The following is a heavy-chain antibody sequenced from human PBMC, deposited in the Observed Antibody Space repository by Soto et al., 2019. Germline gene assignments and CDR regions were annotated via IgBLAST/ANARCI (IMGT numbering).Heavy chain of an antibody. CDR1: GGPIRGGVHS. J-gene: IGHJ2*01. V-gene: IGHV4-30-4*01. CDR2: IFDSGST. D-gene: IGHD2-2*01. Sequence: QEQLQESGPGLVTPSETLSLTCTVSGGPIRGGVHSWSWIRQPPGKGLEWIGHIFDSGSTYYNQFARSRLTRAVDTAQHQYSLRLGSVSTAETAEYYGACNIMPLTNDWNFDLWGRGNLVTVAS. CDR3: ACNIMPLTNDWNFDL.